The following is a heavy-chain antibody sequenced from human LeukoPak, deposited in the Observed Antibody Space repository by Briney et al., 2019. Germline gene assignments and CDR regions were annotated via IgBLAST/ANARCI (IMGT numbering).Heavy chain of an antibody. CDR2: ISSSGSYI. Sequence: GGSLRLSCAASGFTFSSYSMNWVRQTPGKGLEWVSYISSSGSYIHYADSVKGRFSISRDITKNSLYLQIYSLRTEDTAVYYCARGDSGRFDYWGQGTLVTVSS. V-gene: IGHV3-21*01. CDR3: ARGDSGRFDY. CDR1: GFTFSSYS. J-gene: IGHJ4*02. D-gene: IGHD6-19*01.